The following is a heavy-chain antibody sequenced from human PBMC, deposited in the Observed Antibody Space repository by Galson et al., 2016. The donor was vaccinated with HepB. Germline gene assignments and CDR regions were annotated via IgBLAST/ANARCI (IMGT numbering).Heavy chain of an antibody. J-gene: IGHJ4*02. Sequence: ETLSLTCAVSGGSINSHNYFWGWIRQPPGKGPEWIGSIYYSGSTYYSPSLESRVTMSVDTSLSQLSLTLSSVTDADTAVYHCVREFVDSSGWHRAVGNWGQGTLVTVSS. D-gene: IGHD6-19*01. V-gene: IGHV4-39*01. CDR2: IYYSGST. CDR3: VREFVDSSGWHRAVGN. CDR1: GGSINSHNYF.